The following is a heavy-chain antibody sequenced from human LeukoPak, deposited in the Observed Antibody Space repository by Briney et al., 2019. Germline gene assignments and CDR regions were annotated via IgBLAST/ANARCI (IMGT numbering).Heavy chain of an antibody. D-gene: IGHD2-15*01. CDR2: ISGSGGST. CDR1: GFAFRNYA. CDR3: AKDLGSSDAFDI. J-gene: IGHJ3*02. V-gene: IGHV3-23*01. Sequence: PGGSLRLSCAGSGFAFRNYAMTWVRQAPGKGLEWVSAISGSGGSTYYADSVKGRFTISRDNSKNTLYLQMNSLRAEDTAVYYCAKDLGSSDAFDIWGQGTMVTVSS.